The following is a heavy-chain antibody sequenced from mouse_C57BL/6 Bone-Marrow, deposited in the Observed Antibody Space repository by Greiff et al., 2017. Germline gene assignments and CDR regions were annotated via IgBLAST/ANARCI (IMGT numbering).Heavy chain of an antibody. CDR2: IYPGSGST. CDR1: GYTFTSYW. V-gene: IGHV1-55*01. CDR3: AREDWRFYYAMDY. D-gene: IGHD4-1*01. J-gene: IGHJ4*01. Sequence: QVQLQQPGAELVKPGASVKMSCKASGYTFTSYWITWVKQRPGQGLAWIGDIYPGSGSTNYNEKFKSKATLTVDTSSSTAYMQLSSLTSEDSAVYYCAREDWRFYYAMDYWGQGTSVTVSS.